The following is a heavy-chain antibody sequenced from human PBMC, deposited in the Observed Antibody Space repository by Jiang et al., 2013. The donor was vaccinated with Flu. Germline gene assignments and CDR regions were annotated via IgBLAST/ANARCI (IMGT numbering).Heavy chain of an antibody. CDR1: GGSFSGYY. V-gene: IGHV4-34*01. D-gene: IGHD3-22*01. Sequence: LLKPSETLSLTCAVYGGSFSGYYWSWIRQPPGKGLEWIGEINHSGSTNYNPSLKSRVTISVDTSKNQFSLKLSSVTAADTAVCYCARGRGSSGYWYYYGMDVWGQGTTVTVSS. CDR3: ARGRGSSGYWYYYGMDV. CDR2: INHSGST. J-gene: IGHJ6*02.